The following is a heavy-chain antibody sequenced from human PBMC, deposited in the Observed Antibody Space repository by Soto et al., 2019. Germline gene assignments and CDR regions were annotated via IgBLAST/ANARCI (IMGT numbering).Heavy chain of an antibody. J-gene: IGHJ4*02. CDR1: GGSISSGGYS. D-gene: IGHD4-17*01. CDR2: IYHSGST. Sequence: PSETLSLTCAVSGGSISSGGYSWSWIRQPPGKGLEWIGYIYHSGSTYYNPSLKSRITISVDRSKNQFSLKLSSVTAADTAVYYCARASTTVTTLDYWGQGTLVTVSS. CDR3: ARASTTVTTLDY. V-gene: IGHV4-30-2*01.